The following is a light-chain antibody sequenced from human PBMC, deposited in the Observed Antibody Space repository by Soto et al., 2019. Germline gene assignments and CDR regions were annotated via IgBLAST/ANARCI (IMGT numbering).Light chain of an antibody. CDR2: TAS. J-gene: IGKJ1*01. CDR3: QQTYSAPK. V-gene: IGKV1-39*01. Sequence: DIHMTQSPSSLSASVGDRVTITCRASQSINRYLSWYQQKPGKAPKLLIYTASTLHSGVPSRFSGSGFGTDFALTISGLQPEDFATYYCQQTYSAPKFGQGTKVDIK. CDR1: QSINRY.